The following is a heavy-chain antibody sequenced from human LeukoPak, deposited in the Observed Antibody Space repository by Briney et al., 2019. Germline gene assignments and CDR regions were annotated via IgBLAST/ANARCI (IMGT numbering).Heavy chain of an antibody. CDR1: GFTFSSYS. CDR3: ASSSV. J-gene: IGHJ6*02. Sequence: GGSLRLSCAASGFTFSSYSMNWVRQAPGKGLEWVSYISSGSSTIYYADSVKGRFTISRDNAKNSLYLQMNSLRAEDTAVYYCASSSVWGQGTTVTVSS. CDR2: ISSGSSTI. V-gene: IGHV3-48*01.